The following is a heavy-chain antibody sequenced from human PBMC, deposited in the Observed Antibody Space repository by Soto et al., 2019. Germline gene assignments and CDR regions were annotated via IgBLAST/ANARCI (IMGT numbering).Heavy chain of an antibody. V-gene: IGHV3-30*18. D-gene: IGHD4-17*01. CDR3: AKDQPASYGDYPTAPDY. J-gene: IGHJ4*02. CDR2: ISYDGSNK. Sequence: QVQLVESGGGVVQPGRSLRLSCAASGFTFSSYGMHWVRQAPGKGLEWVAVISYDGSNKYYADSVKGRFTISRDNSKNTLYLQMNSLRAEDTAVYYCAKDQPASYGDYPTAPDYWGQGTLVTVSS. CDR1: GFTFSSYG.